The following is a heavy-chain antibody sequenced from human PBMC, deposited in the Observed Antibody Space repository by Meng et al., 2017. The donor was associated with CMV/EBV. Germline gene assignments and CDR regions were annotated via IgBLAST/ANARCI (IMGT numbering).Heavy chain of an antibody. Sequence: GESLKISCAASGFTFSSYAMHWVRQAPGKGLEWVSSISSSSSYIYYADSVKGRFTISRDNAKNSLYLQMNSLRAEDTAVYYCARGPGYCSSTSCYTNGYYFDYWGQGTLVTVSS. CDR1: GFTFSSYA. CDR2: ISSSSSYI. CDR3: ARGPGYCSSTSCYTNGYYFDY. J-gene: IGHJ4*02. V-gene: IGHV3-21*01. D-gene: IGHD2-2*02.